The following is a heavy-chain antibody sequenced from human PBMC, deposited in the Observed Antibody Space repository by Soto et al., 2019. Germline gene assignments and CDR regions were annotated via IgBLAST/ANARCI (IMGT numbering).Heavy chain of an antibody. Sequence: TSETLSLTCTVSGGSVSSGSYYWSWIRQPPGKGLEWIGYIYYSGSTNYNPSPKSRVTISVDTSKNQFSLKLSSVTAADTAVYYCAKDPDRDGYNPDAFDIWGQGTMVTVSS. D-gene: IGHD5-12*01. CDR3: AKDPDRDGYNPDAFDI. J-gene: IGHJ3*02. V-gene: IGHV4-61*01. CDR1: GGSVSSGSYY. CDR2: IYYSGST.